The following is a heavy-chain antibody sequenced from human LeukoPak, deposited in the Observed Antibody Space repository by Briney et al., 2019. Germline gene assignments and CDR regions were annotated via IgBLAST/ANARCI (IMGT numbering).Heavy chain of an antibody. J-gene: IGHJ4*02. CDR2: INHSGST. V-gene: IGHV4-34*01. CDR3: ARGPLYYDFWSGPFNFAY. CDR1: GGSFSGYY. Sequence: KPSETLSLTCAVYGGSFSGYYWSWIRQPPGKGLEWIGEINHSGSTNYNPSLKSRVTISVDTSKNQFSLKLSSVTAADTAVYYCARGPLYYDFWSGPFNFAYWGQGTLVTVSS. D-gene: IGHD3-3*01.